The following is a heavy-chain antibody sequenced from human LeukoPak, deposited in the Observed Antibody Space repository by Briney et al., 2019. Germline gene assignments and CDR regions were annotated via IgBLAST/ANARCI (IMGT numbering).Heavy chain of an antibody. Sequence: SETLSLTCTVSGGSISSYYWSWIQQPAGKGLEWIGRIYTSGSTNYNPSLKSRVTMSVDTSKNQFSLKLSSVTAADTAVYYCARDLPLLWFGEFPPTYGMDVWGQGTTVTVSS. V-gene: IGHV4-4*07. D-gene: IGHD3-10*01. CDR2: IYTSGST. CDR1: GGSISSYY. J-gene: IGHJ6*02. CDR3: ARDLPLLWFGEFPPTYGMDV.